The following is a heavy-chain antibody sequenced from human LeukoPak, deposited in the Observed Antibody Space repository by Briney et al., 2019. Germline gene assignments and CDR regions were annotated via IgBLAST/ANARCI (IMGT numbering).Heavy chain of an antibody. CDR3: ARNLHGYYYYYMDV. CDR1: GGSISSYY. D-gene: IGHD4-11*01. V-gene: IGHV4-4*07. J-gene: IGHJ6*03. CDR2: IYTSGST. Sequence: SETLSLTCTVSGGSISSYYWSWIRQPAGKGLEWIGRIYTSGSTNYNPSLKSRVTMSVDTSKNQFSLKLSSVTAVDTAVYYCARNLHGYYYYYMDVWGKGTTVTISS.